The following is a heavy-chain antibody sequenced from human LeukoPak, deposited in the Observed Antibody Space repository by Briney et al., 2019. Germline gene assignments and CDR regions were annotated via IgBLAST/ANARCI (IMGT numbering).Heavy chain of an antibody. J-gene: IGHJ4*02. V-gene: IGHV3-23*01. Sequence: GGSLRLSCVVTGITLGNYGMSWVRQAPGKGLEWVSGISERGGSTNYADSVKGRFIISRDTSKNTVYLQMNSLRAEDTAVYYCAKDLGHIVATIWVDYWGQGTLVTVSS. CDR1: GITLGNYG. CDR2: ISERGGST. D-gene: IGHD5-12*01. CDR3: AKDLGHIVATIWVDY.